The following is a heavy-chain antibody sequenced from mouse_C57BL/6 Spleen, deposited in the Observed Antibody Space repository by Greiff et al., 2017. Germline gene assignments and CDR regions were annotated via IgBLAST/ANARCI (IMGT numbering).Heavy chain of an antibody. V-gene: IGHV5-17*01. Sequence: EVNVVESGGGLVKPGGSLKLSCAASGFTFSDYGMHWVRQAPEKGLEWVAYISSGSSTIYYADTVKGRFTISRDNAKNTLFLQMTSLRSEDTAMYYCARNSNYRYYAMDYWGQGTSVTVSS. CDR1: GFTFSDYG. D-gene: IGHD2-5*01. J-gene: IGHJ4*01. CDR3: ARNSNYRYYAMDY. CDR2: ISSGSSTI.